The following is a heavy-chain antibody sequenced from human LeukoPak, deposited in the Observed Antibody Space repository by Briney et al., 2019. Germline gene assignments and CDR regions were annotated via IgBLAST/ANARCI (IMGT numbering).Heavy chain of an antibody. Sequence: SETLSLTCAVYGGSLSGYYWSWIRQPPGKGLEWIGEINHSGSTDYNPSLKSRVTISVDTSKNQFSLRQSSVTAADTAVYYCARGAAVAGSYWYFDLWGRGTLVTVSS. CDR3: ARGAAVAGSYWYFDL. CDR1: GGSLSGYY. V-gene: IGHV4-34*01. J-gene: IGHJ2*01. D-gene: IGHD6-19*01. CDR2: INHSGST.